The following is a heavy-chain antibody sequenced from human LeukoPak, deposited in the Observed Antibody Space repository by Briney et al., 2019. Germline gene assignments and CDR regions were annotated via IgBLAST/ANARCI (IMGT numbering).Heavy chain of an antibody. CDR3: ARVEYYYDSSADPDAFDI. CDR2: INQDGSEK. D-gene: IGHD3-22*01. V-gene: IGHV3-7*01. Sequence: PGGSLRLSCAASGFTFDDYWMSWVRQAPGQGLEWVANINQDGSEKYYLDSAKGRFTISRDNAKNSLYLQMNSLRAEDTAVYYCARVEYYYDSSADPDAFDIWGQGTMVTVSS. J-gene: IGHJ3*02. CDR1: GFTFDDYW.